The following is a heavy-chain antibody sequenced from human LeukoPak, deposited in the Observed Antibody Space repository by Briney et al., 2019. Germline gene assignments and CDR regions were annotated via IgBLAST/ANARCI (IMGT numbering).Heavy chain of an antibody. CDR1: GFTFANYA. Sequence: PGGSLRLSCAASGFTFANYAMTWVRQAPGKGLQWVYSINDGGGIVYYADSVKGRFTISRDNSKNTLYLEMNSLRAEDTARYFCAEDPILTGFYNDGRWGQGTLVIVSS. J-gene: IGHJ4*02. V-gene: IGHV3-23*01. CDR2: INDGGGIV. CDR3: AEDPILTGFYNDGR. D-gene: IGHD3-9*01.